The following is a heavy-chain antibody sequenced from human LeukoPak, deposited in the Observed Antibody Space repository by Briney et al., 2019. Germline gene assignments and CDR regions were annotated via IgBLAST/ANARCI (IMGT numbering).Heavy chain of an antibody. D-gene: IGHD2-15*01. Sequence: GGPLRLSCAASGFTFSDYYMSWIRQAQGQGLEWVSYISSSGSTIYYADSVKGRFTISRDNAKNSLYLQMNSLRAEDTAVYYCASAFCSGGSCYPDYWGQGTLVTVSS. V-gene: IGHV3-11*04. CDR1: GFTFSDYY. CDR2: ISSSGSTI. J-gene: IGHJ4*02. CDR3: ASAFCSGGSCYPDY.